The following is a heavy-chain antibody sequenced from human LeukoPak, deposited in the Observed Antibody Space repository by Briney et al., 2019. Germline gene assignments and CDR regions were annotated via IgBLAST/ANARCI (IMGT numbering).Heavy chain of an antibody. J-gene: IGHJ4*02. Sequence: PSETLSLTCTVSGGSISNYYWSWMRQPPGTGLEWSGYIYYSGSTNYNPSLKSRITISVDTSKNQFSLRLSSVTAADTAVYYCARHSRLDKSSLSWADYWGQGTLVTVSS. CDR2: IYYSGST. V-gene: IGHV4-59*08. CDR1: GGSISNYY. D-gene: IGHD2-2*03. CDR3: ARHSRLDKSSLSWADY.